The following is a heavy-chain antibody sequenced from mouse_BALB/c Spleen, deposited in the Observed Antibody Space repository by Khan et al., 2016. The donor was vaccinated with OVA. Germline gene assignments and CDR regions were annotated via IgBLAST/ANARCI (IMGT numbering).Heavy chain of an antibody. V-gene: IGHV1-4*01. CDR2: INPSNGYS. J-gene: IGHJ3*01. CDR3: VRDGAYHRNDGWFAY. D-gene: IGHD2-14*01. CDR1: GYTFTSYT. Sequence: QVQLQQSGAELARPGASVKMSCKASGYTFTSYTIHWIKLRPGRGLEWIGYINPSNGYSNYNQKFKDKVTLTADKSSTTAYMQLSSLTSDDSAVYNCVRDGAYHRNDGWFAYWGLGTLVTVSA.